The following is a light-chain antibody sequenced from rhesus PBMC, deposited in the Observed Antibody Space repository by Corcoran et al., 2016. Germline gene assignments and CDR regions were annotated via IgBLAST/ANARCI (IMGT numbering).Light chain of an antibody. CDR3: QQYSSRPFP. CDR2: KTS. CDR1: QGISW. Sequence: DIQMTQSPSSLSASVGDTVTITCRASQGISWLAWYQQKPGKAPKLLIYKTSSLQSGVPSRFSGSGSGTDFTLTISSLQSEDFATYYCQQYSSRPFPFGPGTKLDIK. V-gene: IGKV1-22*01. J-gene: IGKJ3*01.